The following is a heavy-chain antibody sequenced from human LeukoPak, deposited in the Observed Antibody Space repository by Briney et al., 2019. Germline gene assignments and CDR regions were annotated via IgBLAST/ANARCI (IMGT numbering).Heavy chain of an antibody. J-gene: IGHJ6*03. CDR3: ARALWSGYPIRHYYYYMDV. CDR2: INHSGST. D-gene: IGHD3-3*01. Sequence: PSETLSLTCAVYGGSFSGYYWSWIRQPPGKGLEWIGEINHSGSTNYNPSLKSRVTISVDTSKNQFSLKLSSVTAADTAVYYCARALWSGYPIRHYYYYMDVWGKGTTVTVSS. CDR1: GGSFSGYY. V-gene: IGHV4-34*01.